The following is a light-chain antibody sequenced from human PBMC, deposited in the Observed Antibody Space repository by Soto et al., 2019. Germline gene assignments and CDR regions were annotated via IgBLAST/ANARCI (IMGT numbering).Light chain of an antibody. CDR3: QQRSDWPT. CDR1: QSVSTY. J-gene: IGKJ4*01. V-gene: IGKV3-11*01. CDR2: DAS. Sequence: IVLTQSPATLSLSPGERATLSCRASQSVSTYLAWYQQKGGQAPRLLIYDASSRATGIPARFSGSGSGTDFTLTISNLEPEDFAVYYCQQRSDWPTFGGGTKVEIK.